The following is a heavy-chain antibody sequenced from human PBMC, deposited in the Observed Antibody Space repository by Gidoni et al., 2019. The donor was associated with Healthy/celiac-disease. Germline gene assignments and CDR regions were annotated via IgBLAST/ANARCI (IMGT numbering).Heavy chain of an antibody. CDR3: XKEXXXSTXXAVYXXLGXXX. Sequence: EVQLLESGGGXVQPGGSLRLSCAASGFTFSSYALXWVRLAPGNGLEWVAXISGSGGSTYYADSVKGRFTISRDNSKNTLYLXXNSXXXEXXXVYXXXKEXXXSTXXAVYXXLGXXXWGXXTT. J-gene: IGHJ6*01. D-gene: IGHD2-2*01. CDR2: ISGSGGST. V-gene: IGHV3-23*01. CDR1: GFTFSSYA.